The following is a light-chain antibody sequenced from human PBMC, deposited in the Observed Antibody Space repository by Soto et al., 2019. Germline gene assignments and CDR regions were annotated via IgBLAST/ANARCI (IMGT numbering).Light chain of an antibody. J-gene: IGKJ4*01. V-gene: IGKV3-15*01. CDR2: GAS. Sequence: EILMTQSPSTLPVSPGERAPLSCGASQSVRSDLAWYQHKPGKAPRLLIYGASTRATVIPVRFSGSGSGTEFTLTISSLPSEDVEVYYCQHYNNRPLTFGGGTKVDIK. CDR3: QHYNNRPLT. CDR1: QSVRSD.